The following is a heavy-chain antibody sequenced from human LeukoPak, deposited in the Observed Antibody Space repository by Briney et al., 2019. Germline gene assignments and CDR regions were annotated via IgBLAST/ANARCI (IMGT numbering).Heavy chain of an antibody. V-gene: IGHV3-49*04. D-gene: IGHD6-25*01. CDR2: IRSKAYGGTT. CDR1: GFAFSSYA. CDR3: TRPKSGYSGIASPY. Sequence: GGSLRLSCAASGFAFSSYAMSWVRQAPGKGLEWVGFIRSKAYGGTTEYAASVKGRFTISRDDSKSIAYLQMNSLKTEDTAVYYCTRPKSGYSGIASPYWGQGTLVTVSS. J-gene: IGHJ4*02.